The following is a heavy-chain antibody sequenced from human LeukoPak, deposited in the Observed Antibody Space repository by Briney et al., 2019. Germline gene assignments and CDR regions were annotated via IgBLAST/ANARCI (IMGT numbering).Heavy chain of an antibody. CDR2: IYTSGST. D-gene: IGHD1-7*01. CDR3: ARETTEGGLARHSPGYFDY. V-gene: IGHV4-4*09. Sequence: SETLSLTCTVSGGSISSYYWSWIRQPPGKGLEWIGYIYTSGSTNYNPSLKSRVTISVDTSKNQFSLKLSSVTAADTAVYYCARETTEGGLARHSPGYFDYWGQGTLVTVSS. J-gene: IGHJ4*02. CDR1: GGSISSYY.